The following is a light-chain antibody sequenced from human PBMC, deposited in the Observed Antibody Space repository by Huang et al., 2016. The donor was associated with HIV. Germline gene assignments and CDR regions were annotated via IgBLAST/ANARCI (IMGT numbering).Light chain of an antibody. CDR3: QQYNNWPFT. V-gene: IGKV3-15*01. Sequence: ERVMTQSPVTLSVSPGERATFSCRASQSISSKLAWYQQKPGQATRLLIYGASPRATGIPARFSGSGSGTEFTLTISSLQSEDFAVYYCQQYNNWPFTFGPGTRVDIK. J-gene: IGKJ3*01. CDR1: QSISSK. CDR2: GAS.